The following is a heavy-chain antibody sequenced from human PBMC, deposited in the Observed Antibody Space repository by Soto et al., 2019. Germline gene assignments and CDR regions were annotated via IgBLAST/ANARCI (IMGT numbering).Heavy chain of an antibody. CDR3: ARDPGCNGGSCYSGYFYFMDV. D-gene: IGHD2-15*01. V-gene: IGHV3-21*01. Sequence: TFGTYSMNWVRQAPGKWVEWVSAISSSSAYIYFADSVQGRFTISRDNAKNSLYLQMNSLRDEDTAVYHCARDPGCNGGSCYSGYFYFMDVWGKGTPVTVSS. J-gene: IGHJ6*03. CDR2: ISSSSAYI. CDR1: TFGTYS.